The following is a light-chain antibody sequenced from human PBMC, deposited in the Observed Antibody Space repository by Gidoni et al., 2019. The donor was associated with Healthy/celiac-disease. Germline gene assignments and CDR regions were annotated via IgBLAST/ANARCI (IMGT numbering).Light chain of an antibody. CDR3: SSYTSSSTVV. Sequence: QSALTQPASVSGSPGQSITISCPGTSSDVGGYNYVSWYQQHPGKAPKLMIYEVSNRPPGVSNRFSGSKSGNTASLTISGLQAEDEADYYCSSYTSSSTVVFGGGTKLTVL. V-gene: IGLV2-14*01. J-gene: IGLJ2*01. CDR2: EVS. CDR1: SSDVGGYNY.